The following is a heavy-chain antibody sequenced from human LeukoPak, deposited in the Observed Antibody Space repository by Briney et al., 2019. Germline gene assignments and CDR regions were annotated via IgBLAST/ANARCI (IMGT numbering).Heavy chain of an antibody. Sequence: SQTLSLTCTVSGGSISSGGYYWSWIRQHPGKGLEWIGYIYYSASTYYNPSLKSRVTISVDTSKNQFSLKLSSVTAADTAVYYCARMYYYDSSGYYDWGQGTLVTVSS. J-gene: IGHJ4*02. CDR1: GGSISSGGYY. CDR3: ARMYYYDSSGYYD. D-gene: IGHD3-22*01. V-gene: IGHV4-31*03. CDR2: IYYSAST.